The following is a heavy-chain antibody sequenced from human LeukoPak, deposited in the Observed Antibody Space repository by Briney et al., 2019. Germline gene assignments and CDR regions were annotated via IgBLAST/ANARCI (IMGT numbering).Heavy chain of an antibody. CDR3: ARGRFSSGWYYFDY. Sequence: SETLSLTRTVSGGSISSGDYYWSWIRQPPGKGLEWIGYIYYSGSTYYNPSLKSRVTISVDTSKNQFSLKLSSVTAADTAVYYCARGRFSSGWYYFDYWGQGTLVTVSS. D-gene: IGHD6-19*01. V-gene: IGHV4-30-4*08. J-gene: IGHJ4*02. CDR2: IYYSGST. CDR1: GGSISSGDYY.